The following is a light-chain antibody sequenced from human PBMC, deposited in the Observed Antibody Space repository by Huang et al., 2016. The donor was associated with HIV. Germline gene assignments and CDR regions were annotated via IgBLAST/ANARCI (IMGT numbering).Light chain of an antibody. Sequence: DIQMTQSPSSLSASVGDRVTITCRASQTITNYLNWYLQITGKAPKLLIYASSGLQSVVPSRFSGSGSGTNVTLTIRSLQPEDFATYYCQQTYSSPPWTFGQGTKVEIK. J-gene: IGKJ1*01. V-gene: IGKV1-39*01. CDR2: ASS. CDR1: QTITNY. CDR3: QQTYSSPPWT.